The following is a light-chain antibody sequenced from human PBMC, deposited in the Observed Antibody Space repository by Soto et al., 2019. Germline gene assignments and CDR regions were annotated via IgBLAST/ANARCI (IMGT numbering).Light chain of an antibody. V-gene: IGKV1-39*01. J-gene: IGKJ4*01. Sequence: GDRVPITCRASQTISSWLAWYQQRPGKAPKLLIYAASSLHSGVPSRFSGSGSGTDFTLTISSLQPEDFATYYCQHSYSTPPTFGGGTKV. CDR2: AAS. CDR1: QTISSW. CDR3: QHSYSTPPT.